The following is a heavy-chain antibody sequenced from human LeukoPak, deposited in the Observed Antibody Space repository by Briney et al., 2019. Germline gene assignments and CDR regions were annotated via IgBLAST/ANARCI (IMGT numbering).Heavy chain of an antibody. V-gene: IGHV1-18*01. CDR1: GCTFSSYV. CDR2: ISGYNDNT. J-gene: IGHJ5*02. Sequence: ASVKVSCKPSGCTFSSYVISWLRQAPGHPLEWMGGISGYNDNTKYYAQKLQGRVTMTTDTSTSTAYMELRSLRSDDTAVYYCARDTKRSRARWENLGFDPWGQGTLVTVSS. D-gene: IGHD1-26*01. CDR3: ARDTKRSRARWENLGFDP.